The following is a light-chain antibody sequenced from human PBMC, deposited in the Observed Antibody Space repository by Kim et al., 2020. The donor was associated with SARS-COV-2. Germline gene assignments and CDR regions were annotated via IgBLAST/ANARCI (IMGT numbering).Light chain of an antibody. CDR3: QVWDNNTWV. CDR2: RDS. Sequence: SYELTQPLSVSVALGQTDSITCGGDNIGSKHVHWYQQKAGQAPVLVIYRDSSRPAEIPERFSGSNSGNTATLTVSRAQAGDEADYYCQVWDNNTWVFGAGTQLTVL. V-gene: IGLV3-9*01. CDR1: NIGSKH. J-gene: IGLJ3*02.